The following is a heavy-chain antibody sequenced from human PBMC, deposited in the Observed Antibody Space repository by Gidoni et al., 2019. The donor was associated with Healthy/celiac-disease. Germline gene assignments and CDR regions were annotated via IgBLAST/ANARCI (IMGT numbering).Heavy chain of an antibody. V-gene: IGHV4-39*01. J-gene: IGHJ4*02. D-gene: IGHD3-16*01. Sequence: STYYNPSLKSRVTISVDTSKNQFSLKLSSVTAADTAVYYCARLEGGDVDYWGQGTLVTVSS. CDR3: ARLEGGDVDY. CDR2: ST.